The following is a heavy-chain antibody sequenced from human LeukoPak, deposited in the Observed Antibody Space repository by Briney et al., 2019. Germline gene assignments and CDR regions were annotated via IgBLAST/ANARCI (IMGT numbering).Heavy chain of an antibody. CDR3: ARTSALGYCSSGSCYLGY. Sequence: SETLSLTCAVYGGSFSGYYWSWIRQPPGKGLEWIGEINHSGSTNYNPSLKSRVTISVDTSKNQFSLKLSSVTAADTAVYYCARTSALGYCSSGSCYLGYWGQGTLVTVSS. CDR2: INHSGST. V-gene: IGHV4-34*01. J-gene: IGHJ4*02. D-gene: IGHD2-15*01. CDR1: GGSFSGYY.